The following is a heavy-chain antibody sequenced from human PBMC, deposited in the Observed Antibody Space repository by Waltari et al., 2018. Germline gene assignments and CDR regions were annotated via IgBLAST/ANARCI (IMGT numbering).Heavy chain of an antibody. D-gene: IGHD6-13*01. CDR2: IYYSGST. J-gene: IGHJ6*03. V-gene: IGHV4-31*11. Sequence: QVQLQESGPGLVKPSETLSLTCAVSGYSISSGYYWSWIRQHPGKGLEWIGYIYYSGSTYYNPSLKSRVTISVDTSKNQFSLKLSSVTAADTAVYYCARDSSSSWSPYYYYYMDVWGKGTTVTVSS. CDR3: ARDSSSSWSPYYYYYMDV. CDR1: GYSISSGYY.